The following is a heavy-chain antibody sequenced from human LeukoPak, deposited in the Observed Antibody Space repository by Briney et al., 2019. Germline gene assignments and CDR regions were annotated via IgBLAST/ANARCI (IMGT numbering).Heavy chain of an antibody. D-gene: IGHD3-10*01. CDR3: ARDDYYGSGSSPPHGMDV. V-gene: IGHV1-18*01. CDR2: ISPYNGKT. J-gene: IGHJ6*02. CDR1: GYTDTTYG. Sequence: GASVTVSFTSSGYTDTTYGISWVRLAPGQGLEWMGWISPYNGKTHYPQKLQGRVTMTTDTSTSTAYMELRRLTSPDTAVYYCARDDYYGSGSSPPHGMDVWGQGTTVTVSS.